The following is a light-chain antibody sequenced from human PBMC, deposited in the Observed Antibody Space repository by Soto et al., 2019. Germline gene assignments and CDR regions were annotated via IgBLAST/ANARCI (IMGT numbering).Light chain of an antibody. CDR1: SSNIGAGYD. CDR3: GTWDTSLSAVV. CDR2: DNN. J-gene: IGLJ2*01. Sequence: QSVLTQPPSVSGAPGQRVTISCTGSSSNIGAGYDVHWYQQLPGTAPKLLIYDNNERSSGIPDRFSGSKSGTSATLGIAGLQTGDEADYYCGTWDTSLSAVVFGGGTKLTVL. V-gene: IGLV1-51*01.